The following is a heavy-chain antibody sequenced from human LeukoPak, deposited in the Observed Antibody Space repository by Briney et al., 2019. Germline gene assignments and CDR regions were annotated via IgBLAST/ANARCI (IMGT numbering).Heavy chain of an antibody. J-gene: IGHJ6*02. V-gene: IGHV3-30*03. CDR2: ISYDGGVK. CDR1: GFSFSSYG. Sequence: GGSLRLSCAGAGFSFSSYGMHWVRQAPGKGLEWVAVISYDGGVKYYADSVKGRFTISRDNSKNTLYLQMDSLRAEDTAVYYCARDRYDFWSGYYPLGMDVWGQGTTVTVSS. D-gene: IGHD3-3*01. CDR3: ARDRYDFWSGYYPLGMDV.